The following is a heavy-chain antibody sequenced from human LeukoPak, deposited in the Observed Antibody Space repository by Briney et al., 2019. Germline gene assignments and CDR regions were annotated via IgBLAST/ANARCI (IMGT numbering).Heavy chain of an antibody. V-gene: IGHV4-39*01. D-gene: IGHD3-10*01. CDR2: IYNRGNT. CDR1: GGSISSSSYY. J-gene: IGHJ4*02. CDR3: ARRGGSGRSFDF. Sequence: SETLSLTCTVSGGSISSSSYYWGWIRQSPGKGLEWIGNIYNRGNTYYNPSLKSRVTISVDTSKNQFSLKLSSITAADTAVYYCARRGGSGRSFDFWGQGTLVTVSS.